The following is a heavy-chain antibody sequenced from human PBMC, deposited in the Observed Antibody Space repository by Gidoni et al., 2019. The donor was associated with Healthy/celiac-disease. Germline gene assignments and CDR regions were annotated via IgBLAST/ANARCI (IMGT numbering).Heavy chain of an antibody. CDR2: ISYDGSNK. Sequence: QVQLVESGGGVVPPGRSLRLSCAAPGFTFRSYAMHWVRQAPGQGLEWVAVISYDGSNKYYADSVKGRFTISRDNSKNTLSLQMNSLRAEDTAVYDCAREPHGYLDCWGQGTLVTVSS. CDR3: AREPHGYLDC. D-gene: IGHD3-16*02. J-gene: IGHJ4*02. V-gene: IGHV3-30-3*01. CDR1: GFTFRSYA.